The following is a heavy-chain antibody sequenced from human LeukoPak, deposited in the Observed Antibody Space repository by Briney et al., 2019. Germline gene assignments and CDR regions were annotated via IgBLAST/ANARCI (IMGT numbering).Heavy chain of an antibody. CDR1: GFIFSSYA. CDR3: AKDAVGATAYYFDY. Sequence: TGGSLRLSCAASGFIFSSYAMSWVRQAPGKGLEWVSAIGSSGDTYYAGSVKGRFTISRDNSKNTLFLLMNSLGAEDTAVYYCAKDAVGATAYYFDYWGQGTLVTVSS. J-gene: IGHJ4*02. D-gene: IGHD1-26*01. CDR2: IGSSGDT. V-gene: IGHV3-23*01.